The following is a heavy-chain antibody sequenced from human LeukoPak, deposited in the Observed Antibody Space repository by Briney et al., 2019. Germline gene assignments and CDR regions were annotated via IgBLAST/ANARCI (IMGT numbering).Heavy chain of an antibody. CDR3: ARDSTYYYDSSGYPQFDY. D-gene: IGHD3-22*01. CDR2: IKQDGSEK. CDR1: GFTFSSYA. V-gene: IGHV3-7*01. J-gene: IGHJ4*02. Sequence: GGSLRLSCAASGFTFSSYAMSWVRQAPGKGLEWVANIKQDGSEKYYVDSVKGRFTISRDNAKNSLYLQMNSLRAEDTAVYYCARDSTYYYDSSGYPQFDYWGQGTLVTVSS.